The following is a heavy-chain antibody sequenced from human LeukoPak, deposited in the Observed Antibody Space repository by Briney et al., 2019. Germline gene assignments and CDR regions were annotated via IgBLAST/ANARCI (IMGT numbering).Heavy chain of an antibody. CDR3: VKDRAYGSGKNWFDP. CDR1: GDSIRSYY. D-gene: IGHD3-10*01. CDR2: IDDSGSA. Sequence: SETLSLTCTVSGDSIRSYYWSWIRQPPGKGLEWIGHIDDSGSANRHPSLRSRVTISVDTTKNQFSLKLSSVTAADTAVYFCVKDRAYGSGKNWFDPWGQGTQVTVSS. J-gene: IGHJ5*02. V-gene: IGHV4-59*01.